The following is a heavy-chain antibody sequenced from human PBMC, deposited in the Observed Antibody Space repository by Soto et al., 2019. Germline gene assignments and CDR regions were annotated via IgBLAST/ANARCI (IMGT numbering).Heavy chain of an antibody. J-gene: IGHJ6*03. CDR1: GYTFTSYD. V-gene: IGHV1-8*01. D-gene: IGHD3-10*01. CDR2: MNPNSGNT. Sequence: ASVNVSCKASGYTFTSYDINWVRQATGQGLEWMGWMNPNSGNTGYAQKFQGRVTMTRNTSISTAYMELSSLRSEDTAVYYCAKSGVGYYYMDVWGKGTTVTVSS. CDR3: AKSGVGYYYMDV.